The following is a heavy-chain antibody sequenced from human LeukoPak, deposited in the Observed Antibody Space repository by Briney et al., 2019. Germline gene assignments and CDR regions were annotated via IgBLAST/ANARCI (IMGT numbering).Heavy chain of an antibody. Sequence: GGSLRLSCAASGFTFSTYAMSWVRQAPGKGLEWVSAITDSGRRTYYADSVKGRFTVSRDNSQNTLYLQVNSLRGEDTAVYYCARETLPRGWYTVDYWGQGTLVTVSS. CDR3: ARETLPRGWYTVDY. V-gene: IGHV3-23*01. CDR1: GFTFSTYA. D-gene: IGHD6-19*01. CDR2: ITDSGRRT. J-gene: IGHJ4*02.